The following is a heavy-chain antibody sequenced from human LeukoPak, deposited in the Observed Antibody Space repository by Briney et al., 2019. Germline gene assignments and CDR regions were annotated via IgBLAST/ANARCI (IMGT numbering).Heavy chain of an antibody. CDR1: GFTFSSSA. V-gene: IGHV3-21*01. D-gene: IGHD1-26*01. Sequence: GGSLRLSCAASGFTFSSSAMSWVRQVPGKGLEWVSSISSSSSYIYYADSVKGRFTISRDNAKNSLYLQMNSLRAEDTAVYYCARLHLSGSYFDYWGQGTLVTVSS. CDR3: ARLHLSGSYFDY. CDR2: ISSSSSYI. J-gene: IGHJ4*02.